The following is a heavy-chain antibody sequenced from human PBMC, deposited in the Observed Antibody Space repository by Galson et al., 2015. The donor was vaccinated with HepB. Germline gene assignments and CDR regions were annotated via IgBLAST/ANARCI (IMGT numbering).Heavy chain of an antibody. CDR2: INAGNGNT. CDR1: GYTFTSYA. V-gene: IGHV1-3*01. D-gene: IGHD6-6*01. Sequence: VKVSCKASGYTFTSYAMHWVRQAPGQRLEWMGWINAGNGNTKYSQKFQGRVTITRDTSASTAYMELSSLRSEDTAVYYCARDMGAARPVRGPGGYWGQGTLVTVSS. J-gene: IGHJ4*02. CDR3: ARDMGAARPVRGPGGY.